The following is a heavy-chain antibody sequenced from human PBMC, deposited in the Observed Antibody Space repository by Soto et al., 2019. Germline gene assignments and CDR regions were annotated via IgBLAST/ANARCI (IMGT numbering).Heavy chain of an antibody. CDR2: ISYDGTNN. CDR3: AKGDCSGGSCYFSAFDI. Sequence: QVQLVESGGGVVQPGRSLRLSCAASGFTFSSYGMHWVRQAPGKGLEWVAVISYDGTNNYYTESVKGRFTISRDNSKNTLFLQMNSLRADDTAVYFCAKGDCSGGSCYFSAFDIWGQGTMVTVSS. J-gene: IGHJ3*02. V-gene: IGHV3-30*18. D-gene: IGHD2-15*01. CDR1: GFTFSSYG.